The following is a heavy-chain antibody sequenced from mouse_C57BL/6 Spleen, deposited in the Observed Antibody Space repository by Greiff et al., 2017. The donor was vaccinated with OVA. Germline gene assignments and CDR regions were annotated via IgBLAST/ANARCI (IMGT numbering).Heavy chain of an antibody. D-gene: IGHD2-12*01. Sequence: EVQLQQSGPELVKPGASVKIPCKASGYTFTDYNMDWVKQSHGKSLEWIGDIHPNHGSTIYNQTFKGKATLTVDKSSSTAYIELRSLTSEDTAVYYCARLRDETTAMDYWGQGTSVTVSS. CDR1: GYTFTDYN. V-gene: IGHV1-18*01. CDR3: ARLRDETTAMDY. J-gene: IGHJ4*01. CDR2: IHPNHGST.